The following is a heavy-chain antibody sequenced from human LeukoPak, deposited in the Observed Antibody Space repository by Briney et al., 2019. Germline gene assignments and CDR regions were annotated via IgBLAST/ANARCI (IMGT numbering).Heavy chain of an antibody. D-gene: IGHD6-13*01. J-gene: IGHJ4*02. CDR1: GDSISSYY. Sequence: SETLSLTCTVSGDSISSYYWSWIRQPAGKGLEWIGRIYSSGSTNYNPSLKSRITMSVDTSKNQFSLKLSSVTAADTAVYYCARDSSSRAFDYWGQGTLVTVSS. V-gene: IGHV4-4*07. CDR2: IYSSGST. CDR3: ARDSSSRAFDY.